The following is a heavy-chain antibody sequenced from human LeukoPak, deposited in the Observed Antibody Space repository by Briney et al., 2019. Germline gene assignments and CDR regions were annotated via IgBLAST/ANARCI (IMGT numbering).Heavy chain of an antibody. Sequence: PGGSLRLSCAASGFTFSNYNLHWVRQAPGKGLEWLSYITSSSSAIYYADSVKGRFTISRDNAKNSLYLQMNSLRAEDTAVYYCARGPRYFDYWGQGALVTVSS. J-gene: IGHJ4*02. CDR2: ITSSSSAI. V-gene: IGHV3-48*04. CDR1: GFTFSNYN. CDR3: ARGPRYFDY.